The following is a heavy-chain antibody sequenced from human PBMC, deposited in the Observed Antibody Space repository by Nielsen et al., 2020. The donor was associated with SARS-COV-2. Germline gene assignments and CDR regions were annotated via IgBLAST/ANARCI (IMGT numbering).Heavy chain of an antibody. CDR3: ARASRESYGSGTLDY. CDR1: GFTFDDYA. J-gene: IGHJ4*02. V-gene: IGHV3-9*01. D-gene: IGHD3-10*01. Sequence: GGSLRLSCAASGFTFDDYAMHWVRQAPGKGLEWVSGISWNSGSIGYADSVKGRFTISRDNAKNSLYLQMNSLRAEDTAVYYCARASRESYGSGTLDYWGQGTRVTVSS. CDR2: ISWNSGSI.